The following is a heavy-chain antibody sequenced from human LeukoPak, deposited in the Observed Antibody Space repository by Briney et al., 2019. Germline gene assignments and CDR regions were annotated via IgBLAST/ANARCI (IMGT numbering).Heavy chain of an antibody. CDR3: ARGRRDGYNLEYFDK. Sequence: SETLSLTCTVSGYSISSGYYWGWIRQPPGKGLEWIGSIYHSGSTYYNPSLKSRVTIYVDTSKNQFSLKLSSVTAADTAVYYCARGRRDGYNLEYFDKWGQGTLVTVSS. CDR2: IYHSGST. V-gene: IGHV4-38-2*02. D-gene: IGHD5-24*01. J-gene: IGHJ4*02. CDR1: GYSISSGYY.